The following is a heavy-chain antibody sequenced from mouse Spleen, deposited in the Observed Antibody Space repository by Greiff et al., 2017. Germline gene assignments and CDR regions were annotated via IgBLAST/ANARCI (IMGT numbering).Heavy chain of an antibody. CDR1: GYAFSSSW. CDR2: IYPGDGDT. D-gene: IGHD2-2*01. V-gene: IGHV1-82*01. CDR3: ARSTMVPYWYFDV. Sequence: QVQLQQSGPELVKPGASVKISCKASGYAFSSSWMNWVKQRPGKGLEWIGRIYPGDGDTNYNGKFKGKATLTADKSSSTAYMQLSSLTSEDSAVYFCARSTMVPYWYFDVWGTGTTVTVSS. J-gene: IGHJ1*03.